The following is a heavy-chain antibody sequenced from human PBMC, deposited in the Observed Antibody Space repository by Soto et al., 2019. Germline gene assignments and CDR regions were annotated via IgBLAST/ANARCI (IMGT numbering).Heavy chain of an antibody. D-gene: IGHD3-3*01. Sequence: PGGSLRLSCAASGFTFSDYYMSWIRQAPGKGLEWVSYISSSGSTIYYADSVKGRFTISRGNAKNSLYLQMNSLRAEDTAVYYCARVERGITIFGVVIPPFDYWGQGTLVTVS. CDR2: ISSSGSTI. V-gene: IGHV3-11*01. CDR1: GFTFSDYY. J-gene: IGHJ4*02. CDR3: ARVERGITIFGVVIPPFDY.